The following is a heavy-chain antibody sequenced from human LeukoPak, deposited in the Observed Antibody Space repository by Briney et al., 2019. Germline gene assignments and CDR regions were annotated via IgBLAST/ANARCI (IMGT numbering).Heavy chain of an antibody. Sequence: GESLKISCKGSGYKFTDYWSAWVRQMPGKGLEWMGIIYPGDSDTRYSPSFQGQVTISADKSISTAYLQWSGLKASDTAMYYCARTLGGFYTFDSWGQGTLVTVSS. V-gene: IGHV5-51*01. CDR3: ARTLGGFYTFDS. J-gene: IGHJ4*02. CDR2: IYPGDSDT. D-gene: IGHD3-16*01. CDR1: GYKFTDYW.